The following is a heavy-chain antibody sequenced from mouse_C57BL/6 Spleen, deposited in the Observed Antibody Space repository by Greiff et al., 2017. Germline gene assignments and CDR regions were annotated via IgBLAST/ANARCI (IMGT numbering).Heavy chain of an antibody. CDR1: GYTFTDYY. V-gene: IGHV1-19*01. CDR2: INPYNGGT. D-gene: IGHD2-4*01. Sequence: EVQLQQSGPVLVKPGASVKMSCKASGYTFTDYYMNWVKQSHGKSLEWIGVINPYNGGTSYNQKFKGKATLTVDKSSSTAYMELNSLTSEDSAVYYCAREKYDYDFYAMDYWGQGTSVTVSS. J-gene: IGHJ4*01. CDR3: AREKYDYDFYAMDY.